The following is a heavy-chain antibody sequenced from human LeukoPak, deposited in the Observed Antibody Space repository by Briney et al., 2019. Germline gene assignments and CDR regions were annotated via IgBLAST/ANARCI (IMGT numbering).Heavy chain of an antibody. V-gene: IGHV4-4*02. D-gene: IGHD3-10*01. CDR3: ARRPRRYTMVRGVISQWFDP. Sequence: PSGTLSLTCAVSGGSISSSNWWTWVRQPPGKGLEWIGEINHSGSTNYNPSLKSRVTISVDTSKNQFSLKLSSVTAADTAVYYCARRPRRYTMVRGVISQWFDPWGQGTLVTVSS. CDR2: INHSGST. CDR1: GGSISSSNW. J-gene: IGHJ5*02.